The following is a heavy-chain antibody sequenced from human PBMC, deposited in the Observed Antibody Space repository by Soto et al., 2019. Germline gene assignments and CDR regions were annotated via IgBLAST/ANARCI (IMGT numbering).Heavy chain of an antibody. J-gene: IGHJ5*02. D-gene: IGHD2-21*02. CDR3: ARHPSDFWFDP. V-gene: IGHV4-39*01. CDR2: IYYSGST. CDR1: GGSISSSSYF. Sequence: SETLSLTCTVSGGSISSSSYFWGWIRQPPGKGLEWIGSIYYSGSTYYNPSLKSRVIVSVDTSKNQFSLKLSSVTAADTAVYYCARHPSDFWFDPWGQGTLVTVSS.